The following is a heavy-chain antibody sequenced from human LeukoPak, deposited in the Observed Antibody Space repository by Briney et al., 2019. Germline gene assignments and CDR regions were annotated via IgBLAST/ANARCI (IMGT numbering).Heavy chain of an antibody. CDR3: ARERITGTTVDFDY. CDR2: IIPIFGTA. CDR1: GGTFSIYA. Sequence: SVKVSCKASGGTFSIYAISWVRQAPGQGLEWMGGIIPIFGTANYAQKFQGRVTITADESTSTAYMELSSLRSEDTAVYYCARERITGTTVDFDYWGQGTLVTVSS. J-gene: IGHJ4*02. V-gene: IGHV1-69*13. D-gene: IGHD1-20*01.